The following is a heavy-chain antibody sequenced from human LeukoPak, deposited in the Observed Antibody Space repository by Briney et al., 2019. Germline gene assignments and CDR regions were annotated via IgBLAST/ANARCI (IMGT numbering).Heavy chain of an antibody. D-gene: IGHD2-21*01. V-gene: IGHV1-46*01. CDR3: ARLEVIAYYFDY. CDR1: GYTFTSYY. CDR2: INPSGGST. J-gene: IGHJ4*02. Sequence: ASVKVSCKASGYTFTSYYMHWVRQAPGQGLEWMGIINPSGGSTSYAQKFQGRVTMTRDTSTSTAYMELSSLRSEDTAVYYCARLEVIAYYFDYWGQGTLVTVSS.